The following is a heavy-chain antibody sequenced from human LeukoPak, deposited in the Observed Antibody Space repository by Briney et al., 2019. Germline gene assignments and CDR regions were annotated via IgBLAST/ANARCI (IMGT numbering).Heavy chain of an antibody. Sequence: PSETLSLTCTVSGGSISSYYWSWLRQPAGKGLEWIGRIYTSGSTNYHPSLKSRVTMSVDTSKNQFSLKLSSVTAADRAVYYCARGPYYYDSSGYYIPYYGMDVWGQGTTVTVSS. CDR1: GGSISSYY. CDR2: IYTSGST. CDR3: ARGPYYYDSSGYYIPYYGMDV. J-gene: IGHJ6*02. V-gene: IGHV4-4*07. D-gene: IGHD3-22*01.